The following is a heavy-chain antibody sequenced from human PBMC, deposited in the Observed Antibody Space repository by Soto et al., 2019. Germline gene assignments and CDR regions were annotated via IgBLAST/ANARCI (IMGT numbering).Heavy chain of an antibody. CDR2: ITSGSDYI. D-gene: IGHD5-12*01. CDR1: GLTFSAYS. Sequence: LRLSCAASGLTFSAYSMSWVRQAPGKGLEWVSSITSGSDYIYYADSLKGRFTISRDNAKNSLYLQMHSLRAEDTAFYYCARVDGYTYPNDYWGQGTLVTVSS. J-gene: IGHJ4*02. V-gene: IGHV3-21*01. CDR3: ARVDGYTYPNDY.